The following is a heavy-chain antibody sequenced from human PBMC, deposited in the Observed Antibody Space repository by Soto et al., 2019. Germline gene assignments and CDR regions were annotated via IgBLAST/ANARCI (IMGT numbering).Heavy chain of an antibody. D-gene: IGHD2-15*01. V-gene: IGHV3-15*01. CDR1: GFTFSNAW. CDR3: TTDRPVVVAALFILDI. CDR2: IKSKTDGGTT. Sequence: EVQLVESGGGLVKPGGSLRLSCEASGFTFSNAWMSWVRQAPGKGLEWVGGIKSKTDGGTTDYAAPVKGRFTISRDDSKNTLYLQMNSLKTEDTAVYYCTTDRPVVVAALFILDIWGQGTMVTVSS. J-gene: IGHJ3*02.